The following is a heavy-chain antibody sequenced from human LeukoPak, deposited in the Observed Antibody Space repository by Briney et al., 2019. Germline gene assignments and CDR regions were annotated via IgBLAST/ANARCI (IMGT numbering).Heavy chain of an antibody. D-gene: IGHD2-15*01. V-gene: IGHV4-59*08. CDR3: ARHGYYLPKYYFDH. CDR1: GGSISSYY. J-gene: IGHJ4*02. CDR2: IYYSGST. Sequence: PSETLSLTCTVSGGSISSYYWSWVRQPPGKGLEWIGYIYYSGSTNYNPSLKSRVTISVDTSKNQFSLKLSSVTAADTAVYYCARHGYYLPKYYFDHWGQGTLVTVSS.